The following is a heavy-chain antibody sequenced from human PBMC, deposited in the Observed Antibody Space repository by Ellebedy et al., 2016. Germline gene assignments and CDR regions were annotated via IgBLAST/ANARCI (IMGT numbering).Heavy chain of an antibody. D-gene: IGHD3-3*02. CDR2: LWSDGNKK. CDR1: GFIFNNYG. V-gene: IGHV3-33*01. Sequence: GGSLRLSCAASGFIFNNYGMHWVRQAPGKGLEWVAVLWSDGNKKNYADSVKGRFTVSRDASKNTHYLQMNSLRAEDTAVYHCARDVDTTSHFSRFDPWGQGTLVTVSS. CDR3: ARDVDTTSHFSRFDP. J-gene: IGHJ5*02.